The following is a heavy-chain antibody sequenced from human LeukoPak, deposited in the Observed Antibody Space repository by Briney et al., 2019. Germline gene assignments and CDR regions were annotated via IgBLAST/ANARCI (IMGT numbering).Heavy chain of an antibody. V-gene: IGHV3-53*05. CDR2: IYSGGST. CDR1: GFTVSSNY. J-gene: IGHJ6*02. Sequence: GGSLRLSCAASGFTVSSNYMSWVRQAPGKGLEWVSVIYSGGSTYYADSVKGRFTISRDNSKNTLYLQMNSLRAEDTAVYYCARDSEAGTTSFDRGMDVWGQGTTVTVSS. CDR3: ARDSEAGTTSFDRGMDV. D-gene: IGHD6-19*01.